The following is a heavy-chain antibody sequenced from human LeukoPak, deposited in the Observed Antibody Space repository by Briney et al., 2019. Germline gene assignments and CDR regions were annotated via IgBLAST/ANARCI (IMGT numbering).Heavy chain of an antibody. CDR3: SGSGSLPTTYYYYMDV. D-gene: IGHD3-22*01. CDR2: IRYDGSNK. Sequence: PGGSLRLSCAASGFTFSSYGMHWVRQAPGKGLEWVAFIRYDGSNKYYADSVKGRFTISRDNSKNTLYLQMNSLRAEDTAVYYGSGSGSLPTTYYYYMDVWGKGTTVTVSS. CDR1: GFTFSSYG. V-gene: IGHV3-30*02. J-gene: IGHJ6*03.